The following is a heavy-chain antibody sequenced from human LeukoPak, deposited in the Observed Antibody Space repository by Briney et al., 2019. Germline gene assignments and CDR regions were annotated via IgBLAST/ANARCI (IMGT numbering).Heavy chain of an antibody. Sequence: GRSLRLSCAASGFTFDDYALHWVRQAPGKGLEWVSGISWNSGSIGYADSVKGRFTISRDNAKHSLYLQMNSLRAEDMALYYCAKDENWNYESGVFDYWGQGTLVTVSS. J-gene: IGHJ4*02. D-gene: IGHD1-7*01. CDR3: AKDENWNYESGVFDY. CDR2: ISWNSGSI. CDR1: GFTFDDYA. V-gene: IGHV3-9*03.